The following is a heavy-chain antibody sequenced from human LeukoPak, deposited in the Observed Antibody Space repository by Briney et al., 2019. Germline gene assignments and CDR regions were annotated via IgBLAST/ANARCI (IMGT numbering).Heavy chain of an antibody. CDR2: ISSSGSTI. CDR3: AREPSGDYSIDY. CDR1: GFTFSSYE. Sequence: GGSLRLSCAASGFTFSSYEMNWVRQAPGKGLEWVSYISSSGSTIYYADSVKGRFTISRDIAQNSVSLQMNSLRAEDTAVYYCAREPSGDYSIDYWGQGTLVTVSS. J-gene: IGHJ4*02. V-gene: IGHV3-48*03. D-gene: IGHD4-17*01.